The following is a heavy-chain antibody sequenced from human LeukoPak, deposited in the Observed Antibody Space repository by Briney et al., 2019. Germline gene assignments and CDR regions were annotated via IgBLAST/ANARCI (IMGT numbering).Heavy chain of an antibody. D-gene: IGHD1-26*01. CDR3: TKEAGATSY. Sequence: GGSLRLSCTASGFTFGDYAMSWVRQAPGKGLEWVGFIRSKAYGGTTEYAASVKGRFTISRDDSKSIAYLQMNSLKTEDTAVYYWTKEAGATSYWGQGTLVTVSS. V-gene: IGHV3-49*04. CDR1: GFTFGDYA. CDR2: IRSKAYGGTT. J-gene: IGHJ4*02.